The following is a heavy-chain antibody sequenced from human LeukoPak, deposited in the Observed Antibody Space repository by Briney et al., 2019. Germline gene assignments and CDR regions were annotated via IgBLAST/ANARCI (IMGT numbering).Heavy chain of an antibody. J-gene: IGHJ4*02. D-gene: IGHD1-7*01. Sequence: SETLSLTCTVSGGSVSSGSYYWSWIRQPPGKGLEWIGYIYYSGSTNYNPSLKSRVTISVDTSKNQFSLKLSSVTAADTAVYYCARDAGWNYVFDYWGQGTLVTVSS. V-gene: IGHV4-61*01. CDR3: ARDAGWNYVFDY. CDR1: GGSVSSGSYY. CDR2: IYYSGST.